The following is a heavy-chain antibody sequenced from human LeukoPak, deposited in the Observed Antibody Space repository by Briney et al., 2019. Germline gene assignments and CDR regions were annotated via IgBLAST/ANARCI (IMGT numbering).Heavy chain of an antibody. J-gene: IGHJ4*02. Sequence: PSETLSLTCAVYGGSFSGYYWSWIRQPPGKGLEWIGEINHSGSTNYNPSLKSRVTISVDTSKNQFSLKLSSVTAADTAVYYCVLSDPVAVRGVIPHWGQGTLVTVSS. D-gene: IGHD3-10*01. CDR2: INHSGST. CDR3: VLSDPVAVRGVIPH. V-gene: IGHV4-34*01. CDR1: GGSFSGYY.